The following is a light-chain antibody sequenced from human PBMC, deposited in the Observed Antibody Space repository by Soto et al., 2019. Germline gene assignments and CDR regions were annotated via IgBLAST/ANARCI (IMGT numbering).Light chain of an antibody. CDR3: QQYNSYSIT. CDR1: QSIRSW. V-gene: IGKV1-5*03. CDR2: KAS. J-gene: IGKJ5*01. Sequence: DIQMTQSPSTRPASVGERVTVTCRASQSIRSWLAWYQQKPGKAPKLLIYKASSLESGVPSRFSGSGSGTEFTLTISSLQPDDFATYYCQQYNSYSITFGQGTRLEIK.